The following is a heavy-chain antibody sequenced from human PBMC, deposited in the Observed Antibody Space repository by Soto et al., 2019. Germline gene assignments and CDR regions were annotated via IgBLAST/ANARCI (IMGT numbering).Heavy chain of an antibody. V-gene: IGHV4-31*03. CDR3: ARSSGTRWFDP. CDR2: IYYSGST. CDR1: GGSISSGGYY. D-gene: IGHD1-26*01. J-gene: IGHJ5*02. Sequence: SETLSLTCTVSGGSISSGGYYWSWIRQHPGKGLEWIGYIYYSGSTYYNPSIKSRVTISVDTSKNQFSLKLSSVTAADTAVYYCARSSGTRWFDPWGQGTLVTVSS.